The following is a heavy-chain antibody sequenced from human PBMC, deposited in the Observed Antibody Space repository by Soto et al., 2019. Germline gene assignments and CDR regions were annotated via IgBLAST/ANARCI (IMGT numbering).Heavy chain of an antibody. CDR3: AAGEYHDTSGYSSDY. J-gene: IGHJ4*02. V-gene: IGHV1-58*01. D-gene: IGHD3-3*01. Sequence: QMQLVQSGPEVKKPGTSVKVSCKVSGFTFITSTVQWARQARGQPLEWIGWIVVGSGKTITAHKLQERVPFTRDESTRTAYMALSSLRSEDTGVYYCAAGEYHDTSGYSSDYWGQGTLVTVSS. CDR1: GFTFITST. CDR2: IVVGSGKT.